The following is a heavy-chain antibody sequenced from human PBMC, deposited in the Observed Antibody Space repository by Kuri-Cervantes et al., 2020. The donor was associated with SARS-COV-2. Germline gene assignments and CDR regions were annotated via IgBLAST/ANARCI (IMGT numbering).Heavy chain of an antibody. V-gene: IGHV3-9*01. CDR2: ISWNSGSI. D-gene: IGHD6-19*01. J-gene: IGHJ6*03. CDR3: ARSYVRYSSGYYMDV. CDR1: GFTFSDYY. Sequence: SCAASGFTFSDYYMSWVRQAPGKGLEWVSGISWNSGSIGYADSVKGRFTISRDNSKNTLYLQMNSLRAEDTAVYYCARSYVRYSSGYYMDVWGKGTTVTVSS.